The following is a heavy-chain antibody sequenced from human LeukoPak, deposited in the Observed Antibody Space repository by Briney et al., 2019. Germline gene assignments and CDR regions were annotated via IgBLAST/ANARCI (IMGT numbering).Heavy chain of an antibody. D-gene: IGHD5-18*01. CDR1: GFTFSSYG. J-gene: IGHJ4*02. CDR3: AKETGYSYGAPRDYFDY. V-gene: IGHV3-30*18. CDR2: ISYDGSNK. Sequence: GGSLRLSCAASGFTFSSYGMHWVRQAPGKGLEWVAVISYDGSNKYYADSVKGRFTISRDHSKNTLYLQMNSLRAEDTAVYYCAKETGYSYGAPRDYFDYWGQGTLVTVSS.